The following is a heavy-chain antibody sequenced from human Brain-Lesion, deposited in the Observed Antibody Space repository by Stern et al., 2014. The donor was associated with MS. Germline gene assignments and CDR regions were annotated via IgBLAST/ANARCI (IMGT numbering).Heavy chain of an antibody. J-gene: IGHJ5*02. V-gene: IGHV1-69*06. Sequence: QVQLVESGPEVKKPGSSVQVSCKASGGTFGTYPITWLRQAPGQGLEWKGRIIPIFGSPNYAQKFQGRVTITADRSTTTVYMKLSSLKSDDAAVYYCAKDGPALVTNWFDPWGRGTLVTVSS. D-gene: IGHD5-18*01. CDR3: AKDGPALVTNWFDP. CDR2: IIPIFGSP. CDR1: GGTFGTYP.